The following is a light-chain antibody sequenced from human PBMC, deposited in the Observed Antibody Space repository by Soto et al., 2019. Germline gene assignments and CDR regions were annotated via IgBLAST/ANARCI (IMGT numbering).Light chain of an antibody. CDR1: QSVSSSF. CDR3: QQYGSXXFS. Sequence: EIVLTQSPGTLSLSPGERATLSCRASQSVSSSFLAWYQQKPGQAPRLLIYAASRRATGIPDRFSGSGSGTDFTLTISRLXXXXFAVYYCQQYGSXXFSFGPGTKXXIK. CDR2: AAS. J-gene: IGKJ3*01. V-gene: IGKV3-20*01.